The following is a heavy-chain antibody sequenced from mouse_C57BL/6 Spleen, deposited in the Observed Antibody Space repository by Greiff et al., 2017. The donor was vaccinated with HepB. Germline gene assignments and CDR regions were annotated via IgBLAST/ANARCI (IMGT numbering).Heavy chain of an antibody. D-gene: IGHD1-2*01. V-gene: IGHV1-42*01. Sequence: EVKLQESGPELVKPGASVKISCKASGYSFTGYYMNWVKQSPEKSLEWIGEINPSTGGTTYNQKFKAKATLTVDKSSSTAYMQLKSLTSEDSAVYYCARRLYYWGQGTTLTVSS. CDR2: INPSTGGT. CDR3: ARRLYY. CDR1: GYSFTGYY. J-gene: IGHJ2*01.